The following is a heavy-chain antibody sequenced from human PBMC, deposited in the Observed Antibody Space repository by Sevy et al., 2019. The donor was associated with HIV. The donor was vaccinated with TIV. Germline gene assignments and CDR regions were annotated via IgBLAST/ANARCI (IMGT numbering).Heavy chain of an antibody. D-gene: IGHD3-22*01. CDR2: ISDSGSTI. V-gene: IGHV3-11*01. J-gene: IGHJ3*01. Sequence: GGSLRLPCAASGFTFSDYYMSWIRQAPGKGLEWVSYISDSGSTIYYADSVKGRFTISRDNAKNSLYLQMNSLRAEDTAVYYCARGRWAVHSSGYSKWGQGTMVTVSS. CDR3: ARGRWAVHSSGYSK. CDR1: GFTFSDYY.